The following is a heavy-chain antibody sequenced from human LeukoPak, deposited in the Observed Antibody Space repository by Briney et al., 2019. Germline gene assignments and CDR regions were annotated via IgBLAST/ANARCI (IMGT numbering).Heavy chain of an antibody. V-gene: IGHV3-7*01. J-gene: IGHJ3*02. Sequence: GGSLRLSCAASGFTFSGYWMSWVRQAPGKGLEWVANIKQDGSEKYYVDSVKGRFTISRDNAKNSLYLQMSSLRAEDTAVYYCARYWKGRGGYCSGGSCPRDAFDIWGQGTMVTVSS. CDR3: ARYWKGRGGYCSGGSCPRDAFDI. D-gene: IGHD2-15*01. CDR1: GFTFSGYW. CDR2: IKQDGSEK.